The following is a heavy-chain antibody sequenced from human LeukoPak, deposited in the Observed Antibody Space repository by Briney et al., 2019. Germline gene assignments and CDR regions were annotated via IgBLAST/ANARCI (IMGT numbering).Heavy chain of an antibody. CDR2: INPDSGDT. Sequence: GASVKVSCKASGYTFTAYYIHWLRQAPGQGLEWMGWINPDSGDTNYAQKFQGGVTMTRDTSISTAYMEPNRLRSDDTAVYYCARESGAFDIWGQGTMVTVSS. J-gene: IGHJ3*02. CDR1: GYTFTAYY. V-gene: IGHV1-2*02. CDR3: ARESGAFDI.